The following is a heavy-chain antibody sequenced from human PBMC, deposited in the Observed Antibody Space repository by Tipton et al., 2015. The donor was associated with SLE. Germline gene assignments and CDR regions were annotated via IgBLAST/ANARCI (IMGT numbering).Heavy chain of an antibody. D-gene: IGHD3-10*01. V-gene: IGHV3-30*04. CDR2: ISYDGSNK. J-gene: IGHJ3*02. CDR3: ARGDYYAGSYHDAFDM. CDR1: GFTFSNYA. Sequence: SLRLSCAASGFTFSNYAMHWVRQAPGKGLEWVALISYDGSNKYYADSVKGRFTISRDNSKNTLYLQMNSLRAEDTAAYYCARGDYYAGSYHDAFDMWGQGTVASVSS.